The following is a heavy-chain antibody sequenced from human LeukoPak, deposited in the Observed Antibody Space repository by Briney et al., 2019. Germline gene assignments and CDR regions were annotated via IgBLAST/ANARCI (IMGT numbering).Heavy chain of an antibody. Sequence: ASVKVFCKASGYTFTGYYMHWVRQAPGQGLEWMGWINPNSGGTNYAQKFQGRVTMTRDTSISTAYMELSRLRSDDTAVYYCARARTYYDFWSGVNYWGQGTLVTVSS. CDR2: INPNSGGT. J-gene: IGHJ4*02. CDR1: GYTFTGYY. CDR3: ARARTYYDFWSGVNY. D-gene: IGHD3-3*01. V-gene: IGHV1-2*02.